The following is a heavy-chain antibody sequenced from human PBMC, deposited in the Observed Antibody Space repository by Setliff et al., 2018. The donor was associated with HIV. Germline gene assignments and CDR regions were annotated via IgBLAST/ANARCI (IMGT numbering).Heavy chain of an antibody. CDR3: AALSLRTDSVYGIISTRFDP. J-gene: IGHJ5*02. V-gene: IGHV3-7*03. CDR1: GFAFSEFW. D-gene: IGHD2-8*02. CDR2: INDDGKKK. Sequence: LRLSCAASGFAFSEFWMSWARQAPGKGLEWVANINDDGKKKDYVGSVWGRFTISRDNAKNSLYMQMNSLRAADTAVYYCAALSLRTDSVYGIISTRFDPWGQGTLVTVSS.